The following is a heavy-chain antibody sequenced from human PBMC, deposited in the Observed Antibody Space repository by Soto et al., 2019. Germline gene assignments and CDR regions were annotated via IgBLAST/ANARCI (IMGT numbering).Heavy chain of an antibody. CDR3: ATEGGITMVRGAPHYYYYGMDV. J-gene: IGHJ6*02. V-gene: IGHV1-24*01. Sequence: ASVKVSCKVSGYTLTELSMHWVRQAPGKGLEWMGGFDPEDGETICAQKFQGRVTMTEDTSTDTAYMELSSLRSEDTAVYYCATEGGITMVRGAPHYYYYGMDVWGQGTTVTVSS. D-gene: IGHD3-10*01. CDR2: FDPEDGET. CDR1: GYTLTELS.